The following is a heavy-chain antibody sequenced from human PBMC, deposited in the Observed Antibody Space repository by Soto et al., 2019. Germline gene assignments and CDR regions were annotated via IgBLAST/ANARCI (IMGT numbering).Heavy chain of an antibody. CDR1: GGSISSYY. CDR3: ARTTVGYYYYRMDV. CDR2: IYTSGST. Sequence: PSETLSLTCTVSGGSISSYYWSWIRQPAGKGLEWIGRIYTSGSTNYNPSLKSRVTMSVNTSKNQFSLKLSSVTAADTAVYYCARTTVGYYYYRMDVWGQGTTVTVSS. V-gene: IGHV4-4*07. D-gene: IGHD4-17*01. J-gene: IGHJ6*02.